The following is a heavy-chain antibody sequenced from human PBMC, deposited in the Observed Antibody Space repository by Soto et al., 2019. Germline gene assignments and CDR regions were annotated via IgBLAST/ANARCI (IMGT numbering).Heavy chain of an antibody. D-gene: IGHD2-15*01. CDR2: IIPIFGTA. Sequence: QVQLVQSGAEVKKPGSSVTVSCKASGGTFSSYAISVVRQAPGQGLEWMGGIIPIFGTANYAQKFQGRVTITADESTSTAYMELSSLRSEDTAVYYCARWDHSGDEYFDLWGRGTLVTVSS. V-gene: IGHV1-69*01. CDR1: GGTFSSYA. CDR3: ARWDHSGDEYFDL. J-gene: IGHJ2*01.